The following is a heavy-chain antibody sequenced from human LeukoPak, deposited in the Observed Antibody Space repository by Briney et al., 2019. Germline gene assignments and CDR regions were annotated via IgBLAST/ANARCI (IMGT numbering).Heavy chain of an antibody. D-gene: IGHD6-19*01. V-gene: IGHV3-23*01. CDR1: GFTFSSYA. J-gene: IGHJ4*02. CDR3: AKRGIAVAGQNDY. CDR2: ISGSGGST. Sequence: PGGSLRLSCAASGFTFSSYAMSWVRQAPGKGLEWVSAISGSGGSTYYADSVKGRFTISRDNPKNTLYLQMNSLRAEDTPVYYCAKRGIAVAGQNDYWGQGTLVTVSS.